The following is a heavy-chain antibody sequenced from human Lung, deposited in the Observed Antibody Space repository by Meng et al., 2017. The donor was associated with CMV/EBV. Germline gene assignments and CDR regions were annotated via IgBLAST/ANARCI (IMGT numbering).Heavy chain of an antibody. V-gene: IGHV3-9*01. CDR2: ISWNSANT. J-gene: IGHJ4*02. CDR3: VKVGVGFGEN. Sequence: SLRLXFASSCFPFDDYSMYWVRQAPGKGLEWVSGISWNSANTGYADSVKGRFTISRDNGHNSLFLQMNSLRAEDTALYYCVKVGVGFGENWGQGTLVTVSS. CDR1: CFPFDDYS. D-gene: IGHD3-10*01.